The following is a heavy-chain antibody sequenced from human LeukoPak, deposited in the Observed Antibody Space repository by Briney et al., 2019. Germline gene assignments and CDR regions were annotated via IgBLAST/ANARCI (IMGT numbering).Heavy chain of an antibody. Sequence: PSQTLSLTCTVSGGSIGSHYWSWIRQPPGKGLEWIGYIYSSVGTKYNPSLQSRVTISVDTSKNHFSLKLSSVNGAETAVYFCAREREELGDAFELWGQGTLVTVSS. CDR1: GGSIGSHY. D-gene: IGHD7-27*01. J-gene: IGHJ3*01. CDR3: AREREELGDAFEL. CDR2: IYSSVGT. V-gene: IGHV4-59*11.